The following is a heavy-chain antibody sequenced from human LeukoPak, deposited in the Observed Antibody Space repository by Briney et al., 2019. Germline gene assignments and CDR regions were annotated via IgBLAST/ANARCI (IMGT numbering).Heavy chain of an antibody. V-gene: IGHV1-2*06. CDR1: GYTFTDYY. J-gene: IGHJ3*01. Sequence: ASVNVSCKASGYTFTDYYRHWVRQAPGQGLEWMGRSNPNSGGTDYAQKFQGRVTMTRDTSINTDYMELSRLRSDDTAVYYCARDESAVPSWGQGTTVTVSS. CDR2: SNPNSGGT. CDR3: ARDESAVPS. D-gene: IGHD4-17*01.